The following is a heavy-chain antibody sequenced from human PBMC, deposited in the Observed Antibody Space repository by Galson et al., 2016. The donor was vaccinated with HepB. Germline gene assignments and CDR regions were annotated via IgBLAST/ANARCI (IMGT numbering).Heavy chain of an antibody. D-gene: IGHD6-13*01. CDR1: GLTFSGSA. CDR3: TRHLDPGYSSSWDFWFDP. V-gene: IGHV3-73*01. Sequence: SLRLSCAVSGLTFSGSAMHWVRQASGKGLEWVGHIRSKANNYATAYAASGKGRFTISRDDSKITTYLQMNSLKTEDTALYYCTRHLDPGYSSSWDFWFDPWGQGTLVTVSS. CDR2: IRSKANNYAT. J-gene: IGHJ5*02.